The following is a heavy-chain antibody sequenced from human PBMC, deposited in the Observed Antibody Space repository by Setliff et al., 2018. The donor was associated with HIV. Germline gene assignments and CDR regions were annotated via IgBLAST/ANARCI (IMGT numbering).Heavy chain of an antibody. D-gene: IGHD2-21*02. Sequence: LSLTCTVSGGSISPYYWSWIRQPPGKGLEWIAYISYSGRSDYNPSLKSRVTVSVDTAKNQFSLKLTSVTAADTAVYYCARLSGDYYYFDYWGQGTLSPSPQ. CDR2: ISYSGRS. V-gene: IGHV4-59*08. J-gene: IGHJ4*02. CDR3: ARLSGDYYYFDY. CDR1: GGSISPYY.